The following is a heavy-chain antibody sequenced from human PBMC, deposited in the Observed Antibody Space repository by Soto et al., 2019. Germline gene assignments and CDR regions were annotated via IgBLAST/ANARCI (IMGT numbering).Heavy chain of an antibody. CDR3: ARGSPTYYDFWSGPRGYGMDV. J-gene: IGHJ6*02. CDR1: GGSFSGYY. D-gene: IGHD3-3*01. Sequence: PSETLSLTCAVYGGSFSGYYWSWIRQPPGKGLEWIGYIYYSGSTNYNPSLKSRVTISVDTSKNQFSLKLSSVTAADTAVYYCARGSPTYYDFWSGPRGYGMDVWGQGTTVTVSS. V-gene: IGHV4-59*01. CDR2: IYYSGST.